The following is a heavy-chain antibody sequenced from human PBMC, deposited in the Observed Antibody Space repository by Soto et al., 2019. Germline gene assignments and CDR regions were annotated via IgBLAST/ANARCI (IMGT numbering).Heavy chain of an antibody. CDR2: ISAGGGGT. CDR1: GFTLTRSA. J-gene: IGHJ4*02. Sequence: GGSLRLSCAASGFTLTRSAVSWVRQAPGKGLEWVSGISAGGGGTYYADSVKGRFTISRDISKNTVYLQMNGLRVEATAVYYCAKEMGQWVETFDYWGQGTLVTVSS. CDR3: AKEMGQWVETFDY. D-gene: IGHD6-19*01. V-gene: IGHV3-23*01.